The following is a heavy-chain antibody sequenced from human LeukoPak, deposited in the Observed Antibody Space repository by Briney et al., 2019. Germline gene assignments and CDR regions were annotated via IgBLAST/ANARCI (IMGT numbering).Heavy chain of an antibody. CDR3: ASGGYSHGFDY. Sequence: SSETLSLTCAVSGGSISSGGYSWSWIRQPPGKGLEWIGYIYHNGNTYYSPSLKSRVTISVDRSKNQLSLKLSSVTAADTAMYYCASGGYSHGFDYWGQGTLVTVSS. D-gene: IGHD5-18*01. V-gene: IGHV4-30-2*01. CDR1: GGSISSGGYS. J-gene: IGHJ4*02. CDR2: IYHNGNT.